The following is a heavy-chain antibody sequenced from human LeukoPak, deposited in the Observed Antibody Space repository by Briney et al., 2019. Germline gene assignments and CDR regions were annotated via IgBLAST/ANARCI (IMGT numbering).Heavy chain of an antibody. V-gene: IGHV4-34*01. J-gene: IGHJ4*02. Sequence: ASETLSLTCAVNGGSFSGYYWSWIRQPPGKGLEWIGEINHSGSTNYNPSLRSRVTISVDTSKNQFSLKLSSVTAADTAVYYCARGRENSVRVVVIRPHDYWGQGTLVTVSS. CDR1: GGSFSGYY. D-gene: IGHD3-22*01. CDR3: ARGRENSVRVVVIRPHDY. CDR2: INHSGST.